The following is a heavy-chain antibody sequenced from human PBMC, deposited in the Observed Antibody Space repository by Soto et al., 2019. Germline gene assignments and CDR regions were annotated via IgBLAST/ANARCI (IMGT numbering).Heavy chain of an antibody. J-gene: IGHJ5*02. Sequence: SETLSLTCTVSGGSISSSSYYWGWIRQPPGKGLEWIGSIYYSGSTYYNPSFKSRVTISVDTSKNQFSLKLSSVTAADTAVYYCATGGLLRYFDWLTNWFDPWGQGTLVTVSS. CDR2: IYYSGST. CDR1: GGSISSSSYY. V-gene: IGHV4-39*01. CDR3: ATGGLLRYFDWLTNWFDP. D-gene: IGHD3-9*01.